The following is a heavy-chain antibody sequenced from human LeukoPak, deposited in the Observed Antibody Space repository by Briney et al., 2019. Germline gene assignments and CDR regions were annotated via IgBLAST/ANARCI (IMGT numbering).Heavy chain of an antibody. D-gene: IGHD3-22*01. CDR3: ARDSSQGGYYYDSSGPSYGY. J-gene: IGHJ4*02. V-gene: IGHV3-53*01. Sequence: PAGSLRLSCAASGFTVSSNYMSWVRQAPGKGLEWVSVIYSGGSTYYADSVKGRFTISRDNSKNTLYLQMNSLRAEDTAVYYCARDSSQGGYYYDSSGPSYGYWGQGTLVTVSS. CDR1: GFTVSSNY. CDR2: IYSGGST.